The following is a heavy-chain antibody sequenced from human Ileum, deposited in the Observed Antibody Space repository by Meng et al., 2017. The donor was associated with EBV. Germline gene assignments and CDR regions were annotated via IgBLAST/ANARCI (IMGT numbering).Heavy chain of an antibody. CDR3: ARNVPGTSAYYD. D-gene: IGHD3-22*01. Sequence: VARQESGRGPLKPSSPTHLPCAVSGYSISSTNWWGWIRQSPGKGLEWIGYIYYSGSTSYNPSLKSRVTMSVDTSKNQFSLNLNSVTAVDTAVYYCARNVPGTSAYYDWGQGTLVTVSS. V-gene: IGHV4-28*01. CDR2: IYYSGST. J-gene: IGHJ4*02. CDR1: GYSISSTNW.